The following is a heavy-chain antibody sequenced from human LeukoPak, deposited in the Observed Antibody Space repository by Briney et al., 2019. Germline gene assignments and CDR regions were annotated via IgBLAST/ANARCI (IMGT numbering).Heavy chain of an antibody. Sequence: KASETLSLTCTVSGGSISSGSYYWSWIRQPAGKGLEWIGRIYTSGSTNYNPSLKSRVTISVDTSKNQFSLKLSSVTAADMAVYYCARGPAYYYGSGSPVPGYYYMDVWGKGTTVTISS. CDR1: GGSISSGSYY. J-gene: IGHJ6*03. D-gene: IGHD3-10*01. CDR3: ARGPAYYYGSGSPVPGYYYMDV. V-gene: IGHV4-61*02. CDR2: IYTSGST.